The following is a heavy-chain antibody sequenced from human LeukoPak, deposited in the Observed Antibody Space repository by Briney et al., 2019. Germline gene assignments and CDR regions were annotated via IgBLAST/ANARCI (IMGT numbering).Heavy chain of an antibody. CDR3: ARSDTAMAQSAFDI. CDR1: GGTFSSYA. CDR2: IIPILGIA. J-gene: IGHJ3*02. V-gene: IGHV1-69*04. D-gene: IGHD5-18*01. Sequence: GASVKVSCKASGGTFSSYAISWVRQAPGQGLEWMGRIIPILGIANYAQKFQGRVTITADKSTSTAYMELSSLRSEDTAVYYCARSDTAMAQSAFDIWGQGTMVTVSS.